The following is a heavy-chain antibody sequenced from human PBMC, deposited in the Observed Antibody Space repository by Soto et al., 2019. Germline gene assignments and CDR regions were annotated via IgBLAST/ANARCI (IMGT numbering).Heavy chain of an antibody. CDR2: MYYSGST. V-gene: IGHV4-39*02. J-gene: IGHJ4*02. CDR1: GGSISSTNYY. CDR3: ARDMGY. Sequence: PSETLSLTCTVSGGSISSTNYYWGWIRQPPGKGLEWIGSMYYSGSTYYNPSLKSRVTISVDTSKNQFFLKLSSVTAADTAIYYCARDMGYWGQGIQVTVSS.